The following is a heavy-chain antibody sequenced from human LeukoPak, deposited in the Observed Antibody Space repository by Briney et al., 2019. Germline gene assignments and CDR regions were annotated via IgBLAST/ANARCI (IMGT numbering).Heavy chain of an antibody. J-gene: IGHJ3*02. CDR1: GGTFSSYA. V-gene: IGHV1-69*06. CDR2: IIPIFGTA. D-gene: IGHD4-17*01. CDR3: ARDSTVMGAFDI. Sequence: RRASVKVSCKASGGTFSSYAISWVRQAPGQGLEWMGGIIPIFGTANYAQKFQGRVTITADKSTSTAYMELSSLRSEDTAVYYCARDSTVMGAFDIWGQGTMVTVSS.